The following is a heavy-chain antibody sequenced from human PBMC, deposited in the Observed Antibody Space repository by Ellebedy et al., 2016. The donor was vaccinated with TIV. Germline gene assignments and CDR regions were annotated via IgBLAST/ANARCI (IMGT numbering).Heavy chain of an antibody. CDR1: GGSISSGDYY. Sequence: SETLSLTCTVSGGSISSGDYYWSWIRQPPGKGLEWIGYIYYSGSTYYNPSLKSRVTISVDTSKNQFSLKLSSVTAADTAVYYCARAIIGMPWKVLGAFDIWGQGTMVTVSS. CDR2: IYYSGST. CDR3: ARAIIGMPWKVLGAFDI. D-gene: IGHD2-2*01. V-gene: IGHV4-30-4*01. J-gene: IGHJ3*02.